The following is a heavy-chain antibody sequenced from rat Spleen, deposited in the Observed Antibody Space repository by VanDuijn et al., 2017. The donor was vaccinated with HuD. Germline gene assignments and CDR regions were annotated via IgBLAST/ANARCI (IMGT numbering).Heavy chain of an antibody. CDR2: INFDGSST. J-gene: IGHJ2*01. CDR1: GFIFSNYY. V-gene: IGHV5-7*01. Sequence: EVKLVESGGGSVQPGRSLKLSCVASGFIFSNYYMAWVRQAPTKGLEWVATINFDGSSTYYRDSVRGRFSISRDNARSTLYLQMDSLRSEDTATYYCARCFDLWGQGVMVTVSS. CDR3: ARCFDL.